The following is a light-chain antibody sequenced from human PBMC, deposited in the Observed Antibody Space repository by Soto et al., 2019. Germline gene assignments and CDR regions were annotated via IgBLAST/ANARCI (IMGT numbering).Light chain of an antibody. CDR1: TANIGSNT. V-gene: IGLV1-44*01. J-gene: IGLJ1*01. Sequence: QSALTQPPSASGTPGQRVTISCSGSTANIGSNTVHWYQQLPGTAPTLLIYRNDQRPSGVPARFSGSKSGTSASLAISGLQSDDEADYYCAAWDDSLDEYVFXTGTKLTVL. CDR3: AAWDDSLDEYV. CDR2: RND.